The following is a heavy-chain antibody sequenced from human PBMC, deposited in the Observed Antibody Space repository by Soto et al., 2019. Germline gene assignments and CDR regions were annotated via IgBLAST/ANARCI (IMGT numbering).Heavy chain of an antibody. CDR1: GYTFTTYG. Sequence: ASVKVSCKASGYTFTTYGIAWVRQAPGQGLEWLGWISAYNGNTNYAQKFQGRVTMTIETSTNTAYMEVRSLRSDDTAVYYCARDKGSKAWYYFFDFWGQGTLVTVSS. CDR2: ISAYNGNT. CDR3: ARDKGSKAWYYFFDF. V-gene: IGHV1-18*01. J-gene: IGHJ4*02. D-gene: IGHD1-26*01.